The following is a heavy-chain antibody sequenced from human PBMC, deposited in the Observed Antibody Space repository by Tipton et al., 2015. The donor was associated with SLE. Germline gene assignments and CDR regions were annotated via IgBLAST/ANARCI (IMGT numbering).Heavy chain of an antibody. V-gene: IGHV1-46*01. CDR1: GYTFSNYY. Sequence: QLVQSGAEVKKPGASVKVSCTASGYTFSNYYMHWVRQAPGQGLEWVGIINPSGTTTTYSQELQGRGTMTRDTSTSTAYMELNTLTSDDTAVYYCAREVTVRIGACDIWGQGTLVTVSS. D-gene: IGHD4-11*01. J-gene: IGHJ3*02. CDR2: INPSGTTT. CDR3: AREVTVRIGACDI.